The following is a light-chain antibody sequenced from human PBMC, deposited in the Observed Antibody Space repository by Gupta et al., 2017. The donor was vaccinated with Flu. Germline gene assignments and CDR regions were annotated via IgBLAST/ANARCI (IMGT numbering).Light chain of an antibody. CDR3: HQDSSYPIT. V-gene: IGKV1-5*03. J-gene: IGKJ5*01. CDR2: FAS. Sequence: DIQMTQTTSTLSASVGGRVTITCRASPSISSWLAWYQQKPGKGPKLLIYFASTLHDGVPSRFSGSGSGTEFTLTISRLQPEDAATYYCHQDSSYPITFGQGTRLE. CDR1: PSISSW.